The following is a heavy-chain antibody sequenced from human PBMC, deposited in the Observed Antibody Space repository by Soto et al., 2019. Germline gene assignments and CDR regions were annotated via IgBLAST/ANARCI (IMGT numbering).Heavy chain of an antibody. J-gene: IGHJ4*02. D-gene: IGHD3-22*01. Sequence: PSETLSLTCTVSGGSISSSSYYWGWIRQPPGKGLEWIGSIYYSGSTYYNPSLKGRVTISVDTSKNQFSLKLSSVTAADTAVYYCARLQDYYDSSGCIWGQGTLVTVSS. CDR3: ARLQDYYDSSGCI. CDR1: GGSISSSSYY. V-gene: IGHV4-39*01. CDR2: IYYSGST.